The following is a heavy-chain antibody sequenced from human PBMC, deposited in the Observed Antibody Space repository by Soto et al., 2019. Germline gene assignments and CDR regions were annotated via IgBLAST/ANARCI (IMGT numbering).Heavy chain of an antibody. CDR2: IYYSGST. CDR3: ARDRADGTYYYDSSGYLDY. Sequence: SETLSLTCTVSGGSISSGGYYWSWIRQHPGKGLEWIGYIYYSGSTYYSPSLKSRVTISVDTSKNQFSLKLSSVTAADTAVYYCARDRADGTYYYDSSGYLDYWGQGTLVTVSS. D-gene: IGHD3-22*01. V-gene: IGHV4-31*03. CDR1: GGSISSGGYY. J-gene: IGHJ4*02.